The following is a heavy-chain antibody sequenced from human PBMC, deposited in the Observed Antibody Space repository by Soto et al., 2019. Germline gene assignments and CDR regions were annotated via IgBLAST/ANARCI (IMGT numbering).Heavy chain of an antibody. D-gene: IGHD3-22*01. Sequence: GGSLRLSCAASGFTFSSYAMSWVRQAPGKGLEWVSAISGSGGSTYYADSVKGRFTISRDNSKNTLYLQMNSLRAEDTAVYYCAKDPRYYYDSSGYFDYWGQGTLVTVSS. J-gene: IGHJ4*02. CDR2: ISGSGGST. V-gene: IGHV3-23*01. CDR3: AKDPRYYYDSSGYFDY. CDR1: GFTFSSYA.